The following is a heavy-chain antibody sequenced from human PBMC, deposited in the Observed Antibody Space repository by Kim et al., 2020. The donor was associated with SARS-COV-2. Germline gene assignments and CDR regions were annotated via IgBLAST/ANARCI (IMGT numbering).Heavy chain of an antibody. D-gene: IGHD6-19*01. J-gene: IGHJ6*03. CDR2: IYYSWST. CDR3: AREASSGWRYYYYMDV. Sequence: SETLSLTCTVSGGSISSYYWSWIRQPPGKGLEWIGYIYYSWSTNYNPSLKSRVTISVDTSKNQFSLKLSSVTAAATAVYYCAREASSGWRYYYYMDVWGEGTPVTVSS. CDR1: GGSISSYY. V-gene: IGHV4-59*01.